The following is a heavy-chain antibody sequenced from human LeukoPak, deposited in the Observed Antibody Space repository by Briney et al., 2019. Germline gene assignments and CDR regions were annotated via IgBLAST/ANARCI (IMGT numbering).Heavy chain of an antibody. CDR1: GFTFSSYW. Sequence: GGSLRLSCAASGFTFSSYWMSWVRQAPGKGLEWVANIKQDGSEKYYVDSVKGRFTISRDNAKNSLYLQMNSLRAEDTAVYYCARDRWYSSGWYGDAFDIWGQGTMVTVSS. CDR2: IKQDGSEK. J-gene: IGHJ3*02. V-gene: IGHV3-7*01. CDR3: ARDRWYSSGWYGDAFDI. D-gene: IGHD6-19*01.